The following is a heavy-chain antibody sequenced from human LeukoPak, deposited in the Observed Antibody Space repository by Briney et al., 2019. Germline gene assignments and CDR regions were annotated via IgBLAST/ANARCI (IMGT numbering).Heavy chain of an antibody. V-gene: IGHV4-30-4*01. CDR3: ARALHGPSAAAAFDY. CDR2: IYYSGST. CDR1: GGSISSGDYY. J-gene: IGHJ4*02. D-gene: IGHD2-2*01. Sequence: SETLSLTCTVFGGSISSGDYYWSWIRQPPGKGLEWIGYIYYSGSTYYNPSLKSRVTISVDTSKNQFSLKLSSVTAADTAVYYCARALHGPSAAAAFDYWGQGTLVTVSS.